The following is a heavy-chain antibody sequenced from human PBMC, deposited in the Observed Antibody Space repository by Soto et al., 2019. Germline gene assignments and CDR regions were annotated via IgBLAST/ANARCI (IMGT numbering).Heavy chain of an antibody. CDR2: ISSSSSYI. J-gene: IGHJ4*02. D-gene: IGHD3-22*01. CDR1: GFTFSSYS. Sequence: GGSLRLSCAASGFTFSSYSMNWVRQAPGKGLEWVSSISSSSSYIYYADSVKGRFTISRDNAKNSLYLQMNSLRAEDTAVYYCARGSHSRSGFNLDYWGQGTLVTVSS. V-gene: IGHV3-21*01. CDR3: ARGSHSRSGFNLDY.